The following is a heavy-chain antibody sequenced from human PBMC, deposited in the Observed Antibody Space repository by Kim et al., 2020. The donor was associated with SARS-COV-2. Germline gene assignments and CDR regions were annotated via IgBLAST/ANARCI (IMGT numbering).Heavy chain of an antibody. CDR2: ISSSSSTI. V-gene: IGHV3-48*02. CDR1: GFTFSSYS. D-gene: IGHD3-10*01. J-gene: IGHJ5*02. CDR3: ARDGRDDRYYGSGSYWFDP. Sequence: GGSLRLSCAASGFTFSSYSMNWVRQAPGKGLEWVSYISSSSSTIYYADSVKGRFTISRDNAKNSLYLQMNSLRDEDTAVYYCARDGRDDRYYGSGSYWFDPWGQGTLVTVSS.